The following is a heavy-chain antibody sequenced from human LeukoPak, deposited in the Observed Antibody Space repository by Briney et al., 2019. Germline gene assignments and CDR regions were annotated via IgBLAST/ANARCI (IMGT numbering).Heavy chain of an antibody. Sequence: SETLSLTCTVSGGSISSYYWSWMRQPAGKGLEWIGRIYTSGSTNYNPSLKSRVTMSVDTSKNQFSLKLSSVTAADTAVYYCARDTKWLLGYYYYGMDVWGQGTTVTVSS. D-gene: IGHD3-22*01. V-gene: IGHV4-4*07. CDR1: GGSISSYY. CDR3: ARDTKWLLGYYYYGMDV. J-gene: IGHJ6*02. CDR2: IYTSGST.